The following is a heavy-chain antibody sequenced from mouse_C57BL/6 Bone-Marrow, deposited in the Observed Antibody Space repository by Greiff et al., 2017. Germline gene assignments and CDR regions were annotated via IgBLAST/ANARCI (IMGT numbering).Heavy chain of an antibody. CDR1: GYTFTDYN. Sequence: EVQLQQSGPELVKPGASVKIPCKASGYTFTDYNMDWVKQSPGKSLEWIGDINPNNGGTIYNQKFKGKATLTVDKSSSTAYMELRSLTSEDTAVYYCARRYDYDDWYFDVWGTGTTVTVSS. CDR2: INPNNGGT. J-gene: IGHJ1*03. D-gene: IGHD2-4*01. V-gene: IGHV1-18*01. CDR3: ARRYDYDDWYFDV.